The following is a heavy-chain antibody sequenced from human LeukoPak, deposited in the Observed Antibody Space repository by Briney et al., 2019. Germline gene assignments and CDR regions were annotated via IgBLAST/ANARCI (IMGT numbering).Heavy chain of an antibody. V-gene: IGHV1-2*02. Sequence: ASVKVSCKASGYTFTVYYMHWVRQAPGQGLEWMGWINPNSGGTNYAQKFQGRVTMTTDTSTSTAYMELRTLRSDDTAIYYCARDWELLYWGQGTLVTVSS. J-gene: IGHJ4*02. CDR3: ARDWELLY. CDR1: GYTFTVYY. D-gene: IGHD1-26*01. CDR2: INPNSGGT.